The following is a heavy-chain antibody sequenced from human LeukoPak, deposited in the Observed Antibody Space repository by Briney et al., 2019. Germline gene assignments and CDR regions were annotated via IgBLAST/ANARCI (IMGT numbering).Heavy chain of an antibody. J-gene: IGHJ6*01. Sequence: ASVKVSCKASGDTFTSYGISWVRQAPGQGLEWMGWISAYNGNTNYAQKLQGRVTMTTDTSTSTAYMELSSLRSEDTAVYYCASYIVVVVADTPYFYGMDVWGQGTTVTVSS. CDR2: ISAYNGNT. CDR3: ASYIVVVVADTPYFYGMDV. D-gene: IGHD2-15*01. CDR1: GDTFTSYG. V-gene: IGHV1-18*01.